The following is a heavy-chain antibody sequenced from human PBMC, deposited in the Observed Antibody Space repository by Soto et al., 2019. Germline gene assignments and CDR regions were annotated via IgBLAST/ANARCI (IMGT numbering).Heavy chain of an antibody. CDR1: GFTFSSYS. Sequence: EVQLVGSGGGLVQPGGSLRLSCAASGFTFSSYSMNWVRQAPGKGLEWISYISYSSSSIQYADSVKGRFTISRDNAKNSLYLQMSSLRDEDTAVYYCARAGAGTGYWGQGTLVTVAS. CDR2: ISYSSSSI. CDR3: ARAGAGTGY. J-gene: IGHJ4*02. D-gene: IGHD3-10*01. V-gene: IGHV3-48*02.